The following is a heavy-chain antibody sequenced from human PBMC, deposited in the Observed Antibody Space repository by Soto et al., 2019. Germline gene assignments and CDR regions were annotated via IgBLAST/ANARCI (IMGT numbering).Heavy chain of an antibody. CDR1: GFTFSSYG. CDR2: IWYDGSNK. D-gene: IGHD3-10*01. V-gene: IGHV3-33*01. J-gene: IGHJ4*02. Sequence: QVQLVESGGGVVQPGRSLRLSCAASGFTFSSYGMHWVRQAPGKGLEWVAVIWYDGSNKYYADSVKGRFTISRDNSKNTLYLQMNSLRAEDTAVYSCARDQSGELDYWGQGTLVTVSS. CDR3: ARDQSGELDY.